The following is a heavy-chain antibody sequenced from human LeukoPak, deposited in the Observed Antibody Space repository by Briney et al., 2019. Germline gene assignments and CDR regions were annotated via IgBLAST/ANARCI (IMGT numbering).Heavy chain of an antibody. CDR1: GYTLTELS. J-gene: IGHJ4*02. D-gene: IGHD3-22*01. Sequence: GASVKVSCKVSGYTLTELSMHWVRQAPGKGLEWMGGFDPEDGETIYAQKFQGRVTMTEDTSTDTAYMELSSLRSEDTAVYYCATAIYYYDSSGYLSDYWGQGTLVTVSS. CDR3: ATAIYYYDSSGYLSDY. CDR2: FDPEDGET. V-gene: IGHV1-24*01.